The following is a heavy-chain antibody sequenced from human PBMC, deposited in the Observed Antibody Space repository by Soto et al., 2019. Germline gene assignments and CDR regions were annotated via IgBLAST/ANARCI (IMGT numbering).Heavy chain of an antibody. CDR3: AKDPKDGYDFWSGYRNNWFDP. CDR2: ISYDGSNK. J-gene: IGHJ5*02. CDR1: GFTFSSYG. Sequence: GGSLRLSCAASGFTFSSYGMHWVRQAPGKGLEWVAVISYDGSNKYYADSVKGRFTISRDNSKNTLYLQMNSLRAEDTAVYYCAKDPKDGYDFWSGYRNNWFDPWGQGTLVTVSS. D-gene: IGHD3-3*01. V-gene: IGHV3-30*18.